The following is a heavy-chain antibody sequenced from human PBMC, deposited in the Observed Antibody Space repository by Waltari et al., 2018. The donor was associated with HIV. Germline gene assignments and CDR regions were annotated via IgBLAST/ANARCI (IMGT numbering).Heavy chain of an antibody. D-gene: IGHD1-26*01. J-gene: IGHJ4*02. CDR3: AKGTVGATPYFDY. CDR2: ISWDGGST. CDR1: GFTLADYH. V-gene: IGHV3-43*01. Sequence: EVQLVESGGVVVQPGGSLRLSCAASGFTLADYHMHWFRQAPGKGVEWVSLISWDGGSTYYADSVKGRFTISRDNSKNSLYLQMNSLRTEDTALYYCAKGTVGATPYFDYWGQGTLVTVSS.